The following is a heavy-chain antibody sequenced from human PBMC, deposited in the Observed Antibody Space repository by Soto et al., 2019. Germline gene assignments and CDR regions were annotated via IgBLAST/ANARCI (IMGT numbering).Heavy chain of an antibody. CDR3: AGDRGRIAVAGTFDY. CDR2: IIPILGIA. Sequence: QVQLVQSGAEVKKPGSSVKVSCKASGGTFSSYTITWVRQAPGQGLEWMGRIIPILGIANYAQKFQGRVTITADKSTSTAYVELSSLRSEDTAVYYCAGDRGRIAVAGTFDYWGRGTLVTVSS. J-gene: IGHJ4*02. V-gene: IGHV1-69*08. CDR1: GGTFSSYT. D-gene: IGHD6-19*01.